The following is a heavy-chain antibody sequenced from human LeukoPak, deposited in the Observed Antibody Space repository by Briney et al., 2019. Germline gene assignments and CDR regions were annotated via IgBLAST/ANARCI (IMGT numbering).Heavy chain of an antibody. CDR1: GFIFSNYS. J-gene: IGHJ4*02. CDR2: ISSTSNTI. Sequence: TGGSLRLSCAASGFIFSNYSMNWVRQAPGKGLEWVSWISSTSNTIYYADSVKGRFTISRDNAKNSLDLQMNSLRDEDTAVYYCARPSRGTGPAYWGQGTLVTVSS. CDR3: ARPSRGTGPAY. D-gene: IGHD3-10*01. V-gene: IGHV3-48*02.